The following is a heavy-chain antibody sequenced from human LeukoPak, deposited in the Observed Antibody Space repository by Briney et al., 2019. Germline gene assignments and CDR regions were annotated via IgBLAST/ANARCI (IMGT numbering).Heavy chain of an antibody. CDR2: ISTGSSYI. V-gene: IGHV3-21*01. D-gene: IGHD6-13*01. CDR3: ARDSVSRRIAASGIDAFDI. J-gene: IGHJ3*02. CDR1: GFTFTTYA. Sequence: GGSLRLSCAASGFTFTTYAMNWVRQAPGKGLEWVSSISTGSSYIHYADSVKGRFTISRDTAKNSLYLQMNSLRAEDTAVYYCARDSVSRRIAASGIDAFDIWGQGTMVTVSS.